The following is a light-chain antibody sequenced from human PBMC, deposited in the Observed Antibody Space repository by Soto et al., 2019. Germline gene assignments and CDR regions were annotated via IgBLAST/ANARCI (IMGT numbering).Light chain of an antibody. CDR3: QQYNNWPGT. Sequence: DILMTQSPATLSLSPGGRATLSCRASQSVSSNLAWYQQKPGQAPRLLIQRASTRATGIPARFRGSGSGTEFTLTISSLQSEDFAVYFCQQYNNWPGTFGQGTKVEIK. V-gene: IGKV3-15*01. CDR1: QSVSSN. CDR2: RAS. J-gene: IGKJ1*01.